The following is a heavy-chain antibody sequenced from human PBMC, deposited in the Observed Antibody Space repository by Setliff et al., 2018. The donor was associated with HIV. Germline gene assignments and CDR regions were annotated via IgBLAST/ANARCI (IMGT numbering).Heavy chain of an antibody. CDR3: ARAPFYYGSGSYQTFDY. J-gene: IGHJ4*02. CDR2: IYYSGST. Sequence: GSLRLSCAASGFTFNDYYMSWIRQPPGKGLEWIGSIYYSGSTYYNPSLKSRVTISVDTSKNQFSLKLSSVTAADTAVYYCARAPFYYGSGSYQTFDYWGQGTLVTVSS. CDR1: GFTFNDYY. D-gene: IGHD3-10*01. V-gene: IGHV4-38-2*01.